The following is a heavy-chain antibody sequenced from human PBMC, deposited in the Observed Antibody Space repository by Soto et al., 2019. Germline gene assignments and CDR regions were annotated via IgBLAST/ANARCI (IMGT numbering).Heavy chain of an antibody. V-gene: IGHV2-70*01. CDR2: IDWADDK. J-gene: IGHJ4*02. CDR3: SRAVGGFTYGYPDY. Sequence: ASGPRGEPTQTLTLTCTFSGFSPSTTGMCVSWIRQPPGKALEWLALIDWADDKYYSTSLKTRLTISKDTSKNQVVLTMTNVEPVDTATYFCSRAVGGFTYGYPDYWGQGTLVTVSS. D-gene: IGHD5-18*01. CDR1: GFSPSTTGMC.